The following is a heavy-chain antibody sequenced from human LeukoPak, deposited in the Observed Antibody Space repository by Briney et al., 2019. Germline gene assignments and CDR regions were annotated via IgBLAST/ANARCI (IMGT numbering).Heavy chain of an antibody. J-gene: IGHJ3*02. CDR3: VTESPITMIGPDAFDI. Sequence: ASVKVSCKVSGYTLTELSMHWVRQAPGKGLEWMGGFDPEDGETIYAQKFQGRVTMTEDTSTDTAYMELSSLRSEDTAVYYCVTESPITMIGPDAFDIWGQGTMVTVSS. CDR2: FDPEDGET. CDR1: GYTLTELS. V-gene: IGHV1-24*01. D-gene: IGHD3-22*01.